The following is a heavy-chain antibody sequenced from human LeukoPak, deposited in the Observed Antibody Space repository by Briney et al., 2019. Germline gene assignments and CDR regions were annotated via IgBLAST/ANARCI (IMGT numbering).Heavy chain of an antibody. Sequence: PGGSLRLSCAASGFTFSSYWMSWVRQAPGKGLEWVANIKQDGSEKYYVDSVKGRFTISRDNAKNSLYLQMNSLRAEDTAVYYCARVLTGSEYSSSWYGLTPCDYWGQGTLVTVSS. D-gene: IGHD6-13*01. CDR2: IKQDGSEK. J-gene: IGHJ4*02. CDR1: GFTFSSYW. V-gene: IGHV3-7*03. CDR3: ARVLTGSEYSSSWYGLTPCDY.